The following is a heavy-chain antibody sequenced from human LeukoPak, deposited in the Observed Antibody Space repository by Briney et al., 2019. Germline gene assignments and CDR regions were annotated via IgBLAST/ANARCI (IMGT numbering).Heavy chain of an antibody. CDR2: IYSGGST. CDR3: ARYGSGWYFDL. Sequence: PGGSLRLSCAASGFTVSSNYMSWVRQAPGKGLEWVSIIYSGGSTYYADSVKGRFTISSDNSKNTLYLQMNSLRAEDTAVYYCARYGSGWYFDLWGRGTMVTVSS. CDR1: GFTVSSNY. V-gene: IGHV3-53*01. D-gene: IGHD6-19*01. J-gene: IGHJ2*01.